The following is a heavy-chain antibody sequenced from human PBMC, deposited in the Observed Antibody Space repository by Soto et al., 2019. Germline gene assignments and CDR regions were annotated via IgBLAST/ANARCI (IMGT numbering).Heavy chain of an antibody. J-gene: IGHJ4*02. CDR3: ARDGGDLLGYCISTSCSPDY. D-gene: IGHD2-2*01. Sequence: EVQLVESGGGLVKPGGSLRLSCAASGFTFSSYSMNWVRQAPGKGLEWVSSISSSSSYIYYADSVKGRFTISRDNAKNSLYRQMNSLRAEDTAVYYCARDGGDLLGYCISTSCSPDYWGQGTLVTVSS. V-gene: IGHV3-21*01. CDR2: ISSSSSYI. CDR1: GFTFSSYS.